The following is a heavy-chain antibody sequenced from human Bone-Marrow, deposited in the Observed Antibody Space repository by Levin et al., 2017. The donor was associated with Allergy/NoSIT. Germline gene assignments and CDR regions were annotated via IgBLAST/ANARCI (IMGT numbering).Heavy chain of an antibody. Sequence: SCSASGFTFSINNMHWLRQAPGKGLEWVALISYDESHKNYADSVRGRFTISRDNSNNTLYLQMVSLRPVDTAMYFCAREVGANPNWFDPWGQGTQVTVSS. CDR1: GFTFSINN. D-gene: IGHD1-26*01. J-gene: IGHJ5*02. CDR3: AREVGANPNWFDP. CDR2: ISYDESHK. V-gene: IGHV3-30*03.